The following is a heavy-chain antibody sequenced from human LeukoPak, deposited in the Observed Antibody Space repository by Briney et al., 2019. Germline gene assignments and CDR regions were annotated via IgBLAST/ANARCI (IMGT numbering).Heavy chain of an antibody. Sequence: GGSLRLSCAASGFTFSRDVMNWVRQAAGQGVKGGANIKQDGSDKYYVDSVKGRFTISRDNAKNPLYLQMNSLRAEDTAVYYCARGASDYYDSSGEFDYWGQGTLVTVSS. V-gene: IGHV3-7*01. CDR3: ARGASDYYDSSGEFDY. D-gene: IGHD3-22*01. J-gene: IGHJ4*02. CDR1: GFTFSRDV. CDR2: IKQDGSDK.